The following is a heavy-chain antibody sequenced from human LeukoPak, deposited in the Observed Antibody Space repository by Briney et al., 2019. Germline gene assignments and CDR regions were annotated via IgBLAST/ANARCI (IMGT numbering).Heavy chain of an antibody. D-gene: IGHD1-26*01. CDR1: GFTFSNYA. Sequence: GGSLRLSCATSGFTFSNYAMHWVRQATGKGLEWVSAIGTAGDTYHPGSVKGRFTISRENAKNSLSLQMNSLRAEDTAVYYCVRQQTPHGNFDYWGQGTLVTVSS. V-gene: IGHV3-13*01. CDR3: VRQQTPHGNFDY. J-gene: IGHJ4*02. CDR2: IGTAGDT.